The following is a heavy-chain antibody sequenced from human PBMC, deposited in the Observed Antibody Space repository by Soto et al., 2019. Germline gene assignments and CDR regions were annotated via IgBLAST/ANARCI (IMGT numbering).Heavy chain of an antibody. J-gene: IGHJ6*02. CDR1: GYTFTSYG. D-gene: IGHD4-17*01. CDR3: ARHLSPPNYGDPDHYYYYGMDV. Sequence: QVQLVQSGAEVKKPGASVKVSCKASGYTFTSYGISWVRQAPGQGLEWMGWISAYNGNTNYAQKLQGRVTMTTDTSTSTAYTELRSLRPDDTAVYYCARHLSPPNYGDPDHYYYYGMDVWGQGTTVTVSS. CDR2: ISAYNGNT. V-gene: IGHV1-18*01.